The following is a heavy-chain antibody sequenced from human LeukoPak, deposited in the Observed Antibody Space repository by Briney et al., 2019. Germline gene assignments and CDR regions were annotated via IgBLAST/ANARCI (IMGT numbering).Heavy chain of an antibody. CDR2: IITIFGTA. CDR1: GGTFISYA. V-gene: IGHV1-69*05. Sequence: ASVKVSCKASGGTFISYAISWVGQAPGQGLEWMGGIITIFGTANYAQKFQGRVTITTDESTSTAYMELSSLRSEDTAVYYWARTYCTNGVCYYSSGWSFDYWGQGTLVTVSS. CDR3: ARTYCTNGVCYYSSGWSFDY. D-gene: IGHD2-8*01. J-gene: IGHJ4*02.